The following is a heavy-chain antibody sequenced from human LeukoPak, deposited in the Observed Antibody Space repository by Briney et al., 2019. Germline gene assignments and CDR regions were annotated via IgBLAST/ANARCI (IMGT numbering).Heavy chain of an antibody. J-gene: IGHJ3*02. D-gene: IGHD5-18*01. CDR3: VKEPRGYSFSFDI. Sequence: GGSLGLSCAASGFTFSTCAINWVRQAPGKGLEWVSAISGSGSKTFYADSVKGRFTTSRDNPKNTLYLQMNSLRPEDTAVYYCVKEPRGYSFSFDIWGQGTMVTVSS. V-gene: IGHV3-23*01. CDR1: GFTFSTCA. CDR2: ISGSGSKT.